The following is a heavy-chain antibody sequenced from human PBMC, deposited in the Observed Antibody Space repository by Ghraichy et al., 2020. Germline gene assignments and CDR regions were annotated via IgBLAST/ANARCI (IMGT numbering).Heavy chain of an antibody. CDR1: GGSISSGDYY. V-gene: IGHV4-30-4*01. CDR2: IYYSGST. Sequence: SETLSLTCTVSGGSISSGDYYWSWIRQPPGKGLEWIGYIYYSGSTYYNPSLKSRVTISVDTSKNQFSLKLSSVTAADTAVYYCARDLPPADDAFDIWGQGTMVTVSS. J-gene: IGHJ3*02. CDR3: ARDLPPADDAFDI.